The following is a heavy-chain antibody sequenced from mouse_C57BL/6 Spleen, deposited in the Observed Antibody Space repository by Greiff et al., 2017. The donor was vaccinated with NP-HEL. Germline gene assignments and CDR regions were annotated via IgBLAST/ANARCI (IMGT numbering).Heavy chain of an antibody. Sequence: QVQLQQSGPELVKPGASVKISCKASGYAFSSSWMNWVKQRPGKGLEWIGRIYPGDGDTNYNGKFKGKATLTADKSSSTAYMQLSSLTSEDSAVYFCARRAPYYAMDCWGQGTSVTVSS. CDR1: GYAFSSSW. D-gene: IGHD3-3*01. V-gene: IGHV1-82*01. CDR2: IYPGDGDT. CDR3: ARRAPYYAMDC. J-gene: IGHJ4*01.